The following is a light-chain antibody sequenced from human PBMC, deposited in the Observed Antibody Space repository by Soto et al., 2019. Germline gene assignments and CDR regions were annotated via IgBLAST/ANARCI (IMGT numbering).Light chain of an antibody. CDR3: SSYTSSSISYV. J-gene: IGLJ1*01. V-gene: IGLV2-14*01. Sequence: QSALTQPASVSGSPGQSITISCTGTSSDVGGYNYASWYQQHPGKAPKLMIYDASNRPSGVSNRFSGSKSGNTASLTISGLQAEDEADYYCSSYTSSSISYVFGTGTKVTVL. CDR2: DAS. CDR1: SSDVGGYNY.